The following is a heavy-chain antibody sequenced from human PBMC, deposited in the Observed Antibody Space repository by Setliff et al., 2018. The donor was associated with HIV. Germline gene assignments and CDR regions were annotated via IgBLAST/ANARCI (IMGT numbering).Heavy chain of an antibody. Sequence: KTSETLSLTCTVSGGSINSGGYYWSWIRQHPGKGLEWIGYMYYSGSTYYKPSLKSRVTISVDTSKNQFSLKLSSVTAADTAMYFCAGNIDYYHGYFQHWGQGTLVTVSS. CDR1: GGSINSGGYY. CDR3: AGNIDYYHGYFQH. V-gene: IGHV4-31*03. J-gene: IGHJ1*01. D-gene: IGHD3-22*01. CDR2: MYYSGST.